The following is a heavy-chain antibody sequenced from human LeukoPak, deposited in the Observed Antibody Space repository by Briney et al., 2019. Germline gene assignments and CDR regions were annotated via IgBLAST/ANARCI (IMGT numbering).Heavy chain of an antibody. CDR1: GGTFSSYA. CDR3: ASAHLWGSGSYFNWFDP. V-gene: IGHV1-69*13. J-gene: IGHJ5*02. CDR2: IIPIFGTA. Sequence: ASVTVSCKASGGTFSSYAISWVRQAPGQGLEWMGGIIPIFGTANYAQKFQGRVTITADESTSTAYMELSSLRSEDTAVYYCASAHLWGSGSYFNWFDPWGQGTLVTVSS. D-gene: IGHD3-10*01.